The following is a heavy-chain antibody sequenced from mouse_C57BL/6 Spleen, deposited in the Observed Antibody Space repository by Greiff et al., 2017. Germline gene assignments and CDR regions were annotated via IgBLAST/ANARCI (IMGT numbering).Heavy chain of an antibody. D-gene: IGHD2-3*01. V-gene: IGHV14-2*01. J-gene: IGHJ2*01. Sequence: VQLQQSGAELVKPGASVKLSCTASGFNIKDYYMHWVKQRPEQGLEWIGRIDPEDGETQYAPKFQGKATITADTSSNTAYLQLSSLTSEDTAVYYCARGTSGWSDYWGQGTTLTVSS. CDR3: ARGTSGWSDY. CDR2: IDPEDGET. CDR1: GFNIKDYY.